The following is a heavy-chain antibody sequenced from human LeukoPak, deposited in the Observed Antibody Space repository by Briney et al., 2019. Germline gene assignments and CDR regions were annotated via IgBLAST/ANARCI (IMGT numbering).Heavy chain of an antibody. Sequence: GGSLRLSCAASGFTFDDYGMSWVRQAPGKGLEWVSGINWNGGSTGYADSVKGRFTISRDNAKNSLYLQMNSLRAEDTALYYCARGGSRHYYYYYYMDVWGKGTTVTVSS. CDR1: GFTFDDYG. J-gene: IGHJ6*03. D-gene: IGHD5-12*01. CDR2: INWNGGST. V-gene: IGHV3-20*04. CDR3: ARGGSRHYYYYYYMDV.